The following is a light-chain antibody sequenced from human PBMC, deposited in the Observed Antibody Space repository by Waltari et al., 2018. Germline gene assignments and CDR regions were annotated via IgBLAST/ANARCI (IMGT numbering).Light chain of an antibody. CDR1: QSVLKNSNNKNI. J-gene: IGKJ1*01. Sequence: DIVMTQSPDSLAVSLGERATIKCKSSQSVLKNSNNKNILAWEQQKRGQPPKLLIYQASARESGVPDRFSGSGSRTDFTLTITSLQAEDVAVYYCQQYYTPPWTFGQGTKVEIK. V-gene: IGKV4-1*01. CDR2: QAS. CDR3: QQYYTPPWT.